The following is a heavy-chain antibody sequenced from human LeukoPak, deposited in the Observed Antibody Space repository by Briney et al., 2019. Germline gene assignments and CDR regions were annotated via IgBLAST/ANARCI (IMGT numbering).Heavy chain of an antibody. J-gene: IGHJ3*02. CDR3: ARASPTITVIVVEPAFDI. Sequence: PGGSLRLSCAASGFTFSSYAMSWVRQAPGKGLEWVSAISGSGGSTYYADSVKGRFTISRDNSKNTLYLQMNSLRAEDTALYYCARASPTITVIVVEPAFDIWGQGTMVTVSS. D-gene: IGHD3-22*01. CDR2: ISGSGGST. V-gene: IGHV3-23*01. CDR1: GFTFSSYA.